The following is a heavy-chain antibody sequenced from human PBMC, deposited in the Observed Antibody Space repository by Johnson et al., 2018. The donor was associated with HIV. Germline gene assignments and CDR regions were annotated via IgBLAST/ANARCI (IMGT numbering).Heavy chain of an antibody. CDR1: GFTFSSYA. Sequence: VQLVESGGGLVQPGGSLRLSCAASGFTFSSYAMNWVRQAPGKGLEWVSVISGSGGSTYHAASVKGRFTIYRDNFKNTLYLQMNGLRPEDTAVYYCAKDIYRLPYSGSYYSISAFDIWGQGTMVTVSS. CDR3: AKDIYRLPYSGSYYSISAFDI. D-gene: IGHD1-26*01. CDR2: ISGSGGST. V-gene: IGHV3-23*04. J-gene: IGHJ3*02.